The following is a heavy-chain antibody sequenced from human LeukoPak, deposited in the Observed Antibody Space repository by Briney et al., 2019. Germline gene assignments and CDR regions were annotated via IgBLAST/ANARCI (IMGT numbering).Heavy chain of an antibody. V-gene: IGHV4-34*01. D-gene: IGHD3-22*01. CDR2: INHSGST. CDR1: GGSFSGYY. CDR3: ARVPPYYYDSSGCFDI. Sequence: PSETLSLTCAVYGGSFSGYYWSWIRQPPGKGLEWIGEINHSGSTNYNPSLKSRVTISVDTSKNQFSLKLSSVTAADTAVYYCARVPPYYYDSSGCFDIWGQGTMVTVSS. J-gene: IGHJ3*02.